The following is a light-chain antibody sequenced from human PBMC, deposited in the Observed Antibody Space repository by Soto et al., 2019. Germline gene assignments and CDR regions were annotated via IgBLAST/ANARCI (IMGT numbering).Light chain of an antibody. V-gene: IGKV3-20*01. CDR3: QQYGSSPLT. Sequence: EIVLTQSPGTLSLSPGERATLSCRASQSVSNSWLAWYQQKSGQAPRLLIYGASSRATGIPDRFSGSGSGTDFTLTIRRLEPEDFAVYYCQQYGSSPLTFGGGSKVGSN. CDR1: QSVSNSW. CDR2: GAS. J-gene: IGKJ4*01.